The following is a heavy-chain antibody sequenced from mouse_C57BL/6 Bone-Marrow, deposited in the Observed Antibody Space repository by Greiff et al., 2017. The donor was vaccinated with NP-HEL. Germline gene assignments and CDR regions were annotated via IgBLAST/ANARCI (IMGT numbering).Heavy chain of an antibody. CDR1: GYAFSSSW. J-gene: IGHJ2*01. V-gene: IGHV1-82*01. CDR2: IYPGDGDT. CDR3: ARYGYSYFDY. Sequence: QVQLQQSGPELVKPGASVKISCKASGYAFSSSWMNWVKQRPGKGLEWIGRIYPGDGDTNYNGKFKGKATLTADKSSSTAYMQLSSLTSEDSAVYFCARYGYSYFDYWGQGTTLTVSS. D-gene: IGHD2-3*01.